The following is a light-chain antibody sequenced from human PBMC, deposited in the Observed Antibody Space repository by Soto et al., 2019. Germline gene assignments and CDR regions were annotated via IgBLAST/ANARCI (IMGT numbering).Light chain of an antibody. CDR3: QQYGSSPYST. CDR2: GAS. CDR1: QSVSSSY. Sequence: EIVLTQSPGTLSLSPGERATLSCRASQSVSSSYLAWYQQKPGQAPRLLIYGASSRATGIPDRFSGSGSGTDFTLTISRLEPEDFAVHYCQQYGSSPYSTFGPGTKVDIK. J-gene: IGKJ3*01. V-gene: IGKV3-20*01.